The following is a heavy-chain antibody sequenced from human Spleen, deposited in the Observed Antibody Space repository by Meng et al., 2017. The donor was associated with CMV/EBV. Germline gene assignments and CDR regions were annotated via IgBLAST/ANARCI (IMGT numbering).Heavy chain of an antibody. D-gene: IGHD2-15*01. CDR1: GFSFNSYN. J-gene: IGHJ4*02. V-gene: IGHV3-21*01. CDR3: AKGYSGGPCH. Sequence: GGSLRLSCVASGFSFNSYNLNWVRQAPGKGLEWLSSISSSSSYKFYADSLKGRFTISRDNAKNSLYLQMNGLRAEDTAVYYCAKGYSGGPCHWGQGTLVTVSS. CDR2: ISSSSSYK.